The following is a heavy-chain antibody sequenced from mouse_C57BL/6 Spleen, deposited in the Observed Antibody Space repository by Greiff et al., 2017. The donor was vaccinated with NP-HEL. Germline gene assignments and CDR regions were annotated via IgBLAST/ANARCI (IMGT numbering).Heavy chain of an antibody. J-gene: IGHJ3*01. V-gene: IGHV1-26*01. CDR3: AREEEDYAWFAY. CDR1: GYTFTDYY. Sequence: EVQLQQSGPELVKPGASVKISCKASGYTFTDYYMNWVKQSHGKSLEWIGDINPNNGGTSYNQKFKGKATLTVDKSSSTAYMELRSLTSEDSAVYYCAREEEDYAWFAYWGQGTLVTVSA. CDR2: INPNNGGT. D-gene: IGHD2-4*01.